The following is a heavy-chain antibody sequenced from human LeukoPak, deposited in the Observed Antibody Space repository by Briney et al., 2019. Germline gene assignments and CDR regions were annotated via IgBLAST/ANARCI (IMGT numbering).Heavy chain of an antibody. CDR2: INPRGGSA. J-gene: IGHJ4*02. D-gene: IGHD3-10*01. CDR3: ARDYHGSGSLTTFDS. Sequence: ASVKVSCKTSGYTFTSFYMHWVRQASGQGLEWMGIINPRGGSATSAQKFQGRVTLTRDTSTSTFYMDLSSLRSQDTAVYYCARDYHGSGSLTTFDSWGQGTLVTVSS. CDR1: GYTFTSFY. V-gene: IGHV1-46*01.